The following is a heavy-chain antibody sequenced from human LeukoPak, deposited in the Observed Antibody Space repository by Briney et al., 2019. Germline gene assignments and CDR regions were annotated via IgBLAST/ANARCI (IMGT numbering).Heavy chain of an antibody. CDR3: ARVWVPNFGTDY. Sequence: GASVKVSCKASGYTFTGYYMHWVRQAPGQGLEWMGWINPNSGGTNYAQKFRGRVTMTRDTSISTAYMELSRLRSDDTAVYYCARVWVPNFGTDYWGQGTLVTVSS. CDR1: GYTFTGYY. D-gene: IGHD3-3*01. J-gene: IGHJ4*02. V-gene: IGHV1-2*02. CDR2: INPNSGGT.